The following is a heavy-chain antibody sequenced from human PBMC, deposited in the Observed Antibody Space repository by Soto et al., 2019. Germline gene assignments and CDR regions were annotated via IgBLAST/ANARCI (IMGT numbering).Heavy chain of an antibody. D-gene: IGHD3-22*01. J-gene: IGHJ6*02. V-gene: IGHV1-58*01. CDR3: AAAMIYYYHYGMDV. CDR1: GFTFTSSA. Sequence: SVKVSCKASGFTFTSSAVQWVRQARGQRLEWIGWIVVGSGNTNYAQKFQERVTITRDMSTSTAYMELSSLRSEDTAVYYCAAAMIYYYHYGMDVWGQGTTVTVSS. CDR2: IVVGSGNT.